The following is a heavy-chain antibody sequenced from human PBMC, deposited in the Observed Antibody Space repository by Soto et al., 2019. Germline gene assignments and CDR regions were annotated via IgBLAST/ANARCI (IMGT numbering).Heavy chain of an antibody. D-gene: IGHD7-27*01. CDR3: ARGGDSLPVDY. V-gene: IGHV3-53*04. CDR1: GFTVSSNY. Sequence: EVQLVESGGGLVQPGGSLRLSCAASGFTVSSNYMSWVRQAPGKGLEWVSVIYSGGSTYYADSVKGRFTISRHNSKNTLYLQMNSLRAQDTAVYYCARGGDSLPVDYWGQGTLVTVSS. J-gene: IGHJ4*02. CDR2: IYSGGST.